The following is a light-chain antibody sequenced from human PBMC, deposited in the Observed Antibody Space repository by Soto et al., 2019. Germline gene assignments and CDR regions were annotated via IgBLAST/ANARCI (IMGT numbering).Light chain of an antibody. Sequence: AIQLTQSPSSLSASVGDSVTITCRASQGISSALAWYQQTPGRAPKLLIYDASTLESGVPSRFSGSRSGTDFTLTVSSLQPEDFATYYCQQANSFPITFGQGTRLEIK. CDR2: DAS. CDR3: QQANSFPIT. CDR1: QGISSA. V-gene: IGKV1-13*02. J-gene: IGKJ5*01.